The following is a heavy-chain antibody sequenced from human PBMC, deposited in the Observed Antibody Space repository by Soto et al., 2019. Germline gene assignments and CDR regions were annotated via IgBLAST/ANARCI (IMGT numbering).Heavy chain of an antibody. V-gene: IGHV1-69*13. J-gene: IGHJ6*02. D-gene: IGHD2-2*01. CDR2: IIPIFGTA. Sequence: ASVKVSCKASGGTFSSYAISWARQAPGQGLEWMGGIIPIFGTANYAQKFQGRVTITADESTSTAYMELSSLRSEDTAVYYCARGPRPAAKPKDSYYYYYGMDVWGQGTTVTVSS. CDR3: ARGPRPAAKPKDSYYYYYGMDV. CDR1: GGTFSSYA.